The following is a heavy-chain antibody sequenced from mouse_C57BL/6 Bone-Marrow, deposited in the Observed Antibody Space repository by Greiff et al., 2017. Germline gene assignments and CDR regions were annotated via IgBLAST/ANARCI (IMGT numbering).Heavy chain of an antibody. CDR1: GYTFTSYW. V-gene: IGHV1-64*01. CDR2: IHPNSGST. J-gene: IGHJ3*01. Sequence: QVQLQQPGAELVKPGASVKLSCKASGYTFTSYWMHWVKQRPGQGLEWIGMIHPNSGSTNYNGKFKGKATLTADKSSSTAYMQLSSRTSEDSAVYFCARLTGTGGAWFAYWGQGTLVTVSA. D-gene: IGHD4-1*01. CDR3: ARLTGTGGAWFAY.